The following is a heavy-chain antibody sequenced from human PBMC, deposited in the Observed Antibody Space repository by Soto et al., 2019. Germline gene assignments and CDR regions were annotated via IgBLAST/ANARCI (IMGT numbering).Heavy chain of an antibody. CDR1: VFTFSCSG. V-gene: IGHV3-33*01. CDR3: ARDRVLGGGQQLVRLAY. Sequence: QVQLVESGGGVVPPGRSLRLSCAASVFTFSCSGMHWVRQAPGKGLEWVAVIWYDGSNKYYADSVKGRFTISRDNSKNTLYLQMNSLRAEDTAVYYCARDRVLGGGQQLVRLAYWGQGTLVTVSS. D-gene: IGHD6-13*01. CDR2: IWYDGSNK. J-gene: IGHJ4*02.